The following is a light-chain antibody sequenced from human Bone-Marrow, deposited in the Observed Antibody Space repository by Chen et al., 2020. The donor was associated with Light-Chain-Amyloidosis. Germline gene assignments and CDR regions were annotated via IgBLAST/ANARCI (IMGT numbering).Light chain of an antibody. CDR3: QVWGRGSDRPV. Sequence: SYVLTQPSSVSVAPGQTATIVCGGNNIGSTSVHWYQQPPGQAPLLVVYDDSDRPSGIPERLSGSNSGNTATLTISRVEAGDEADYYCQVWGRGSDRPVFGGGTKLTVL. J-gene: IGLJ3*02. CDR2: DDS. CDR1: NIGSTS. V-gene: IGLV3-21*02.